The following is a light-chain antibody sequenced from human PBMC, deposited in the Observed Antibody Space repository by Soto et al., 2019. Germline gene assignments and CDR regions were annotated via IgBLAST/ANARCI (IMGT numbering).Light chain of an antibody. CDR3: QQLYGHPPA. CDR2: GAS. V-gene: IGKV1-9*01. Sequence: DIQLTQSPSFLSASVGARVTITCRASQGIRHYLAWYQQKPGKAPSRLMYGASTSQSRVPSRVSGSGSGTEFTLTISSVQREAVSTYFCQQLYGHPPACGRGTGLDIK. CDR1: QGIRHY. J-gene: IGKJ5*01.